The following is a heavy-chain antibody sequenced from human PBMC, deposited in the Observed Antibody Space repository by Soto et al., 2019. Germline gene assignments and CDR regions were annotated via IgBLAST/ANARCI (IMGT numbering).Heavy chain of an antibody. J-gene: IGHJ4*02. CDR2: ISGSGGST. V-gene: IGHV3-23*01. D-gene: IGHD6-13*01. Sequence: QTGGSLRLSCAACGFTFSSYAMSWVRQAPGKGLEWVSAISGSGGSTYYADSVKGRFTISRDNSKNTLYLQMNSLRAEDTAVYYCAKDRSSSWSTFDYWGQGTLVTVSS. CDR1: GFTFSSYA. CDR3: AKDRSSSWSTFDY.